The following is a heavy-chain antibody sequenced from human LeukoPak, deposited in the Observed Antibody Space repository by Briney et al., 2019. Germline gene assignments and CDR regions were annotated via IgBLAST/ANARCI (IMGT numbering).Heavy chain of an antibody. V-gene: IGHV3-7*03. CDR2: IKQDGSEK. D-gene: IGHD3-22*01. CDR3: AKNPNYYYDSSGYFPY. J-gene: IGHJ4*02. Sequence: GGSLRLSCAASGFTFTSYWMSWVRQAPGKGLEWVANIKQDGSEKYYVDSVKGRFTISRDNAKNSLYLQMNSLRAEDTAVYYCAKNPNYYYDSSGYFPYWGQGTLVTVSS. CDR1: GFTFTSYW.